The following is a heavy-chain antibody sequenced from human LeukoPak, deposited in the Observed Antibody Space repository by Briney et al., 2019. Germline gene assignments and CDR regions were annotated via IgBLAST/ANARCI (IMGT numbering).Heavy chain of an antibody. V-gene: IGHV4-34*01. D-gene: IGHD2-15*01. CDR2: INHSGST. Sequence: PSETLSLTCAVYGGSFSGYYWSWIRQPPGKGLEWIGEINHSGSTNYNPSLKSRVTISVDTSKNQFSLKLSSVTAADTAVYYCARQALRYCSGGSCPRDYYYYYMDVWGKGTTVTISS. CDR3: ARQALRYCSGGSCPRDYYYYYMDV. J-gene: IGHJ6*03. CDR1: GGSFSGYY.